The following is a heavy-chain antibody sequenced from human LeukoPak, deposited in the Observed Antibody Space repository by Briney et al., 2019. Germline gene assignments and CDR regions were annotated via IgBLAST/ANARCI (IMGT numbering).Heavy chain of an antibody. CDR2: ISGGGDTT. CDR1: GFTFSNNG. V-gene: IGHV3-23*01. CDR3: AKTNGYYDY. Sequence: GGSLRLSCTASGFTFSNNGMSWVRQSAGRGLEWVSGISGGGDTTYYAESVKGRFTISRDNSKNTLFLQMNSLTAEDTAVYYCAKTNGYYDYWGQGTLVAVSS. J-gene: IGHJ4*02. D-gene: IGHD3-22*01.